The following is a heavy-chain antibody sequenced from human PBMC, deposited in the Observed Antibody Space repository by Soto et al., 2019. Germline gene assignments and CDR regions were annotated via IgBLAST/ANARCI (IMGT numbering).Heavy chain of an antibody. CDR1: GGSISSGDYY. J-gene: IGHJ6*02. D-gene: IGHD5-18*01. CDR2: IYYSGST. CDR3: ARALIQLWPHYYYGMDV. V-gene: IGHV4-30-4*01. Sequence: LSLTCTVSGGSISSGDYYWSWIRQPPGKGLEWIGYIYYSGSTYYNPSLKSRVTISVDTSKNQFSLNLSSVIAADTAVYYCARALIQLWPHYYYGMDVWGQGTTVTVSS.